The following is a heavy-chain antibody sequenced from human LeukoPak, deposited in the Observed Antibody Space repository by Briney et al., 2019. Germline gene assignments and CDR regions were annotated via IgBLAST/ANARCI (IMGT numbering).Heavy chain of an antibody. CDR2: IIAIFGTA. CDR1: GGTFSSYA. Sequence: SVKVSCKASGGTFSSYAISWVRQAPGQGLEWMGGIIAIFGTANYAQKFQGRVTITADESTSTAYMELSSLRSEDTAVYYSARDHIVVVPAVNYYYYYGMDVWGQGTTVTVSS. J-gene: IGHJ6*02. D-gene: IGHD2-2*01. V-gene: IGHV1-69*13. CDR3: ARDHIVVVPAVNYYYYYGMDV.